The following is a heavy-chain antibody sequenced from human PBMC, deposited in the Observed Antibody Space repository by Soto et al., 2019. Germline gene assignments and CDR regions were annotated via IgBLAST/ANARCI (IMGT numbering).Heavy chain of an antibody. D-gene: IGHD2-15*01. Sequence: GASVKVSCKASGYTFTSYDINWVRQAPGQGLEWMGGIIPIFGTANYAQKFQGRVTITADESTSTAYMELSSLRSEDTAVYYCARGYCSGGSCHNWFDPWGQGTLVTVSS. J-gene: IGHJ5*02. CDR2: IIPIFGTA. CDR1: GYTFTSYD. V-gene: IGHV1-69*13. CDR3: ARGYCSGGSCHNWFDP.